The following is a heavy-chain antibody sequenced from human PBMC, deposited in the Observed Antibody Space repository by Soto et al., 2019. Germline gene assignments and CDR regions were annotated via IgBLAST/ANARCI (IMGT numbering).Heavy chain of an antibody. Sequence: QVQLVQSGAEVKKPGSSVKVSCKASGGTFRSYVTSWVRQAPGQGLEWLGGIIPMYGTTYYAQTFQGRVTIRADESTSTAFMELRSLRSEDTAVYYCARIGTLDWIDDYWGQGTLVTVSS. CDR3: ARIGTLDWIDDY. CDR2: IIPMYGTT. D-gene: IGHD1-1*01. V-gene: IGHV1-69*12. J-gene: IGHJ4*02. CDR1: GGTFRSYV.